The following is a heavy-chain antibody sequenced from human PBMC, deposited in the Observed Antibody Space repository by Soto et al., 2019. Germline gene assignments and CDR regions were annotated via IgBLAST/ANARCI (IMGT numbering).Heavy chain of an antibody. J-gene: IGHJ6*02. CDR2: IYYSGST. D-gene: IGHD6-6*01. CDR3: ARDRQLGHYSYHGMEV. V-gene: IGHV4-59*01. CDR1: GGSISSYY. Sequence: QVQLQESGPGLVKPSETLSLTCTVSGGSISSYYWSWIRQPPGKGLEWIGYIYYSGSTNYNPSLTRRGTVSVNTSRTRFPLKLRSVTAADTVVYYCARDRQLGHYSYHGMEVWGPGTTVTVSS.